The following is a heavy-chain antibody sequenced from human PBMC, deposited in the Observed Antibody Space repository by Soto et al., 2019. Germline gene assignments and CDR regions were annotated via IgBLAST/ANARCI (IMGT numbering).Heavy chain of an antibody. CDR1: GFTFSGAW. CDR2: IKSKVDGGTT. J-gene: IGHJ4*02. Sequence: PGGSLRLSCAASGFTFSGAWLIWVRQAPEKGLEWVGRIKSKVDGGTTDYAAPVKGRFTISRDDSKNTLYLQMSSLKSEDTAVYYCTSDITIYTGDYVTIDYWGQGTLVTVSS. CDR3: TSDITIYTGDYVTIDY. V-gene: IGHV3-15*01. D-gene: IGHD4-17*01.